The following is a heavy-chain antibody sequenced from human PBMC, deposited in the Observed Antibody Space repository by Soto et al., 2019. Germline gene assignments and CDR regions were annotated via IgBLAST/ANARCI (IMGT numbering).Heavy chain of an antibody. J-gene: IGHJ4*02. D-gene: IGHD1-20*01. V-gene: IGHV3-73*02. Sequence: EVQLVESGGGLVQPGGSLKLSCAASGFTFSGSAMHWVRQASGKGLEWVGRIRSKANSYATTYAASVKGRFTISRDDSKNTVYLQMNSLKTGDTAGYYCTCITGTISFDYWGQGTLVTVSS. CDR3: TCITGTISFDY. CDR2: IRSKANSYAT. CDR1: GFTFSGSA.